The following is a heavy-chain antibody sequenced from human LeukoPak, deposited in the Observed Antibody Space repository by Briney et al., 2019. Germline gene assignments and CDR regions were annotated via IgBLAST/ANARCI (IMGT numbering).Heavy chain of an antibody. D-gene: IGHD1-26*01. Sequence: GGSLRLSCAASGFTFSSYAMSWVRQAPGRGLEWVSAISGSGGSTYYADSVKGRFTISRDNSKNTLYLQMNSLRAEDTAVYYCAKDLGAADAFDIWGQGTMVTVSS. CDR1: GFTFSSYA. CDR2: ISGSGGST. V-gene: IGHV3-23*01. J-gene: IGHJ3*02. CDR3: AKDLGAADAFDI.